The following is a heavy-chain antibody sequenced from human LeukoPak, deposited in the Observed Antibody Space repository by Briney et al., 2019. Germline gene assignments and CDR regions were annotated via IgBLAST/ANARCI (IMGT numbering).Heavy chain of an antibody. CDR1: GFTFSNAW. CDR2: IKSKIDGGTT. D-gene: IGHD3-16*01. J-gene: IGHJ4*02. V-gene: IGHV3-15*01. CDR3: TTDGGRKSRPYHFDY. Sequence: GGPLRLSCAASGFTFSNAWMSWVRQAPGKGLEWVGRIKSKIDGGTTDYAAPVKGRFTISRDDSKNTLYLQMNSLKTEDTAVYYCTTDGGRKSRPYHFDYWGQGTLVTVSS.